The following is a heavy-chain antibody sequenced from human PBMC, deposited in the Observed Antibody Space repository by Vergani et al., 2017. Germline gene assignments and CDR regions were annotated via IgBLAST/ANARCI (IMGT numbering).Heavy chain of an antibody. CDR2: INHSGST. Sequence: QVQLQQWGAGLLKPSETLSLTCAVYGGSFSGYYWSWIRQPPGKGLEWIGEINHSGSTNYNPSLKSRVTISVDTSKNQFSLKLSSVTAADTAVYYCARGRDYYGMDVWNQGTTVTVSS. J-gene: IGHJ6*02. CDR1: GGSFSGYY. D-gene: IGHD2-21*01. V-gene: IGHV4-34*01. CDR3: ARGRDYYGMDV.